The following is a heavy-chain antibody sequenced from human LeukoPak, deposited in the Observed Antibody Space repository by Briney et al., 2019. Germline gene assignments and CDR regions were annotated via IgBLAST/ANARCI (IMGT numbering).Heavy chain of an antibody. CDR3: AELGITMIGGV. J-gene: IGHJ6*04. CDR1: GFTFSRYG. V-gene: IGHV3-30*02. Sequence: PGGSLRLSCAASGFTFSRYGMHWVRQAPGKGLEWVAFIRHDGSNIYYADSVKGRFTISRDNAKNSLYLQMNSLRAEDTAVYYCAELGITMIGGVWGKGTTVTISS. D-gene: IGHD3-10*02. CDR2: IRHDGSNI.